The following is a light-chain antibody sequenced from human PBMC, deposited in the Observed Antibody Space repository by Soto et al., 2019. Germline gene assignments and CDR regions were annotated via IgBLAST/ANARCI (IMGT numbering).Light chain of an antibody. CDR1: SSNIGSNY. V-gene: IGLV1-47*02. Sequence: QSVLTQPPSASGTPGQRVTISCSGRSSNIGSNYVYWYQQLPGTAPKLLIYSNNQRPSGVPDRFSGSKSGTSASLAISGLRSEDEADYYCAAWDESLSGWVFGGGTQLTVL. CDR3: AAWDESLSGWV. J-gene: IGLJ3*02. CDR2: SNN.